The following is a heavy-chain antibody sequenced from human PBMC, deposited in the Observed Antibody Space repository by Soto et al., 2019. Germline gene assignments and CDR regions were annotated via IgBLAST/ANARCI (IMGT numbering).Heavy chain of an antibody. V-gene: IGHV3-15*07. J-gene: IGHJ4*02. CDR1: GFTFSGAW. CDR2: IKSKRDGETT. CDR3: TADVPTYIPQVDF. D-gene: IGHD2-21*01. Sequence: PGGSLRLSCAASGFTFSGAWFNWVRQAPGKGLEWVCRIKSKRDGETTDCAAPVKDRFSISRDDLRNIVHLQMNKLRTDDTAVYFCTADVPTYIPQVDFWGQGIMVTVSS.